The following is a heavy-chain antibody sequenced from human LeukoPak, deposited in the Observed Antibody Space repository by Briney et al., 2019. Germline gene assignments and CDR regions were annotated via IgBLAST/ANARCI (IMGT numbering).Heavy chain of an antibody. CDR1: GFTFSSYS. J-gene: IGHJ4*02. Sequence: GGSLRLSCAASGFTFSSYSMNWVRQARGKRLEWVPSISSSSSYINYADSVKDRFTISRDNSTNSLYMQLNSLRAEDTAVYYCARDSGGPIFYYWGQGPLVTVSS. D-gene: IGHD1-26*01. CDR3: ARDSGGPIFYY. CDR2: ISSSSSYI. V-gene: IGHV3-21*01.